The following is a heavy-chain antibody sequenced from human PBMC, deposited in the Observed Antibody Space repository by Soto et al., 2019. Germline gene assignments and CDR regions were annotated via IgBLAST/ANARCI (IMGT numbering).Heavy chain of an antibody. CDR3: AHRVLRTVFGLVTTTAIYFDF. Sequence: QITLKESGPTVVKPTETLTLTCTFSGFSLTTSGVGVGWVRQSPGKAPEWLALIYWDDDKRYSTSLKSRLTITKDTSKNQVVLTMANVDPAVTATYYCAHRVLRTVFGLVTTTAIYFDFWGQGTPVVVSS. J-gene: IGHJ4*02. D-gene: IGHD3-3*01. CDR2: IYWDDDK. V-gene: IGHV2-5*02. CDR1: GFSLTTSGVG.